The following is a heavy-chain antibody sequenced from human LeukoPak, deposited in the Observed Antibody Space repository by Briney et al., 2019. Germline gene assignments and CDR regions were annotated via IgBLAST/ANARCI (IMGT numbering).Heavy chain of an antibody. V-gene: IGHV1-2*02. J-gene: IGHJ4*02. CDR2: INPNSGGA. CDR1: GYTFSGYY. CDR3: ARDVSRFGELSFDY. Sequence: GASVKVSCKASGYTFSGYYMHWVRQAPGHGLEWMGSINPNSGGANYAQKFQGRVTMTRDTSISTAYMELSRLRSDDTAVYYCARDVSRFGELSFDYWGQGTLVTVSS. D-gene: IGHD3-10*01.